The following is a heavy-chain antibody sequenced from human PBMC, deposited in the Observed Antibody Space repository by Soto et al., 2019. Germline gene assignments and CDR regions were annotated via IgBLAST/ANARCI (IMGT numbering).Heavy chain of an antibody. Sequence: QVQLQESGPGLVKPSQTLSLTCPVSGGSISSGGYYWSWIRQHPGKGLEWIGYVYYSGSTYYNPSLKSRVTISVDTSKNQFSLKLSSVTAADTAVYYCARVLSSTSSEYYFDYWGQGTLVTVSS. J-gene: IGHJ4*02. CDR3: ARVLSSTSSEYYFDY. D-gene: IGHD2-2*01. CDR2: VYYSGST. V-gene: IGHV4-31*03. CDR1: GGSISSGGYY.